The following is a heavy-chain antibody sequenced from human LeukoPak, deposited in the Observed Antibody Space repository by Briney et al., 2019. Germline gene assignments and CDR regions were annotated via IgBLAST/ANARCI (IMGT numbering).Heavy chain of an antibody. V-gene: IGHV3-23*01. D-gene: IGHD3-10*01. CDR3: AKDPWHPYYYGSGSNL. J-gene: IGHJ5*02. CDR2: ISGSGGST. Sequence: TGGSLRLSCAASGFTFSSYAMSWVRQAPGKRLEWVSAISGSGGSTYYADSVKGRFTISRDNSKNTPYLQMNSLRAEDTAVYYCAKDPWHPYYYGSGSNLWGQGTLVTVSS. CDR1: GFTFSSYA.